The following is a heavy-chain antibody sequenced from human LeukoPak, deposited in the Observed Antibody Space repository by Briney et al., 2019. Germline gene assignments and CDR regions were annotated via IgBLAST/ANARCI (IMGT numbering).Heavy chain of an antibody. V-gene: IGHV3-30*02. CDR1: GFTFSSYG. J-gene: IGHJ4*02. CDR3: AKVLGRGVVVPAAKDY. Sequence: GGSLRLSCAASGFTFSSYGMHWVRQAPGKGLEWVAFIRYDGSNKYYADSVKGRFTISRDNSKNTLYLQMNGLRAEDTAVYYCAKVLGRGVVVPAAKDYWGQGTLVTVSS. CDR2: IRYDGSNK. D-gene: IGHD2-2*01.